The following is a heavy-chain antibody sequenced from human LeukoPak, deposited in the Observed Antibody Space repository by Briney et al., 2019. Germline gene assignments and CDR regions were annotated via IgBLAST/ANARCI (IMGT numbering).Heavy chain of an antibody. CDR3: ARESYFDSRFDP. Sequence: SETLSLTCAVYGGSFSGYYWTWIRQPAGKGLGWIGRIYATGSTNYNPSLESRVTISLDASKNQVSLNLISVTAADTAVYYCARESYFDSRFDPWGQGTLVTASS. J-gene: IGHJ5*02. CDR2: IYATGST. V-gene: IGHV4-59*10. CDR1: GGSFSGYY. D-gene: IGHD3-22*01.